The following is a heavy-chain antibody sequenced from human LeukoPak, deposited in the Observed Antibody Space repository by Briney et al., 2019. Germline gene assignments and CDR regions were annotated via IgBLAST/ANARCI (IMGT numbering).Heavy chain of an antibody. CDR2: MNPNSGNT. J-gene: IGHJ4*02. CDR3: ARGDLGRAGIDY. Sequence: ASVKVSCTASGYTFTSYDINWVRQATGQGLEWMGWMNPNSGNTGYAQKFQGRVTMTRNTSISTAYMELSSLRSEDTAVYYCARGDLGRAGIDYWGQGTLVTVSS. V-gene: IGHV1-8*01. CDR1: GYTFTSYD.